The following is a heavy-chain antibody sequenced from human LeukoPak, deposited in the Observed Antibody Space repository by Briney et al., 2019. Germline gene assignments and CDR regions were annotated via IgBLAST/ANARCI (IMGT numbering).Heavy chain of an antibody. V-gene: IGHV4-39*07. CDR2: IFNSGST. Sequence: SETLSLTCTVSGGSISSSNYYWGWIRQPPGKGLEWIGYIFNSGSTYYNPSLKSRVTILVDTSKNQFSLKLSSVTAADTAVYYCAIVHWERYSHYFDYWGQGTLVTVSS. J-gene: IGHJ4*02. D-gene: IGHD6-13*01. CDR3: AIVHWERYSHYFDY. CDR1: GGSISSSNYY.